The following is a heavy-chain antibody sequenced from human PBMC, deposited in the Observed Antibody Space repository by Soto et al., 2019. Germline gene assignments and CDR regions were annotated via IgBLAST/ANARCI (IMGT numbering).Heavy chain of an antibody. D-gene: IGHD6-19*01. J-gene: IGHJ4*02. CDR2: IWYDGSNK. CDR1: GFTFSSYG. CDR3: ARDFRTAFEYSSGWPPSDY. V-gene: IGHV3-33*01. Sequence: GGSLRLSCAASGFTFSSYGMHWVRQAPGKGLEWVAVIWYDGSNKYYADSVKGRFTISRDNSKNTLYLQMNSLRAEDTAVYYCARDFRTAFEYSSGWPPSDYWGQGTLVTVSS.